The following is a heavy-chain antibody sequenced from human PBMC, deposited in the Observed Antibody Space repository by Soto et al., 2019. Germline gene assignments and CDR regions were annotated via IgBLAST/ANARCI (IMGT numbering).Heavy chain of an antibody. CDR2: ISYDGSNK. J-gene: IGHJ6*02. CDR1: GFTFSSYG. CDR3: AKDVEPLAGYYGMDV. D-gene: IGHD2-15*01. Sequence: GGSLRLSCAASGFTFSSYGMHWVRQAPGKGLEWVAVISYDGSNKYYADSVKGRFTIPRDNSKNTLYLQMNSLRAEDTAVYYCAKDVEPLAGYYGMDVWGQGTTVTVSS. V-gene: IGHV3-30*18.